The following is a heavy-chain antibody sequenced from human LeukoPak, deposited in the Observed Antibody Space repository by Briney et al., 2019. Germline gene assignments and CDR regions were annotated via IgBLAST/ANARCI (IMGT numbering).Heavy chain of an antibody. D-gene: IGHD4-17*01. Sequence: SETLSLTCAVYGGSFSGYYWSWIRQPPGKGLEWIGEINHSGSTNYNSSLKSRVTMSVDTSKNQFSLTLSSVTAADTAVYYCARGPTTVTRAFDYWGQGTLVTVSS. V-gene: IGHV4-34*01. CDR3: ARGPTTVTRAFDY. CDR1: GGSFSGYY. CDR2: INHSGST. J-gene: IGHJ4*02.